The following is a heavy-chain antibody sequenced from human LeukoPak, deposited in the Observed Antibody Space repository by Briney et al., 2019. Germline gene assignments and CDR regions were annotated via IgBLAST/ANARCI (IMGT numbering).Heavy chain of an antibody. V-gene: IGHV1-18*01. J-gene: IGHJ4*02. Sequence: ASVEVSCKASGYTFTSYGISWVRQAPGQGLEWMGWISAYNGNTNYAQKLQGRVTMTTDTSTSTAYMELRSLRSDDTAVYYCARVGSYYDFWSGPTPIDYWGQGTLVTVSS. D-gene: IGHD3-3*01. CDR1: GYTFTSYG. CDR2: ISAYNGNT. CDR3: ARVGSYYDFWSGPTPIDY.